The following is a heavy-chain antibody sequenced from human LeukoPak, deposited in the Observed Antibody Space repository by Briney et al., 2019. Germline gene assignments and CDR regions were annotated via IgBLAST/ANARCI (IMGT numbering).Heavy chain of an antibody. CDR2: INPNSGGT. J-gene: IGHJ4*02. Sequence: ASVKVSCKASGYTFTGYYMHWVRQAPGQGLEWMGWINPNSGGTNYAQKFQGRVTMTRDTSISTAYMELSRLRSDDTAVYYCARDRLITMTLYYWGQGTLVTVSS. CDR3: ARDRLITMTLYY. CDR1: GYTFTGYY. D-gene: IGHD3-22*01. V-gene: IGHV1-2*02.